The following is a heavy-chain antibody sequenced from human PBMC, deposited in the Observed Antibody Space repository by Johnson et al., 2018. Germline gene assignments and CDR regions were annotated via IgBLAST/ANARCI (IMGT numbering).Heavy chain of an antibody. CDR2: ISGSSGRT. Sequence: VQLVQSGGGLVQPGESLRLSCAASGFTFSTFDMSWGRQVPGKGLEWVSDISGSSGRTYYADSVKGRFTISKDNSKNTLYLQMDSLRADDTAVYYCAKGAAFDIWGQGTMVTVSS. J-gene: IGHJ3*02. V-gene: IGHV3-23*04. CDR3: AKGAAFDI. CDR1: GFTFSTFD.